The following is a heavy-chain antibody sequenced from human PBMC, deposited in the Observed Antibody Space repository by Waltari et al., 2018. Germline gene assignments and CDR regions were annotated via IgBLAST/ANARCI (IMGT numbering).Heavy chain of an antibody. V-gene: IGHV3-21*01. Sequence: EVQLVESGGGRVKPGGSLRLSGAASGFTFRSYRMNWVREAPGQGLAWVSSISSSSSYIYYADSVKGRFTISRDNPKNSLYLQMNSLRAEDTAVYYCARDRPVAAPFYYYGMDVWGQGTTVTVSS. CDR3: ARDRPVAAPFYYYGMDV. CDR2: ISSSSSYI. J-gene: IGHJ6*02. CDR1: GFTFRSYR. D-gene: IGHD2-15*01.